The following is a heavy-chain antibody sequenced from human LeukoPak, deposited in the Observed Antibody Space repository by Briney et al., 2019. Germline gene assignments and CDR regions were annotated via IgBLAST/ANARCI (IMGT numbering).Heavy chain of an antibody. CDR2: VHHTGRA. J-gene: IGHJ5*02. CDR3: AREPDA. CDR1: GGSISSYH. Sequence: SETLSLTCTVSGGSISSYHWGWIRQPPGKGLEWLGTVHHTGRAFYNPSLRGRTTVSVDTSKNQFSLKLTSVTAADTAVYYCAREPDAWGQGTLVTVSS. V-gene: IGHV4-39*07.